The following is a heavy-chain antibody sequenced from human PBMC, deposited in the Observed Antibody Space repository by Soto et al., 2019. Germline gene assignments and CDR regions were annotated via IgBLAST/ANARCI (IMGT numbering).Heavy chain of an antibody. CDR2: ISWNSGSI. J-gene: IGHJ3*02. V-gene: IGHV3-9*01. CDR1: GLTFDDYA. Sequence: GGSLRLSCAASGLTFDDYAMHWVRQAPGKGLEWVSGISWNSGSIGYADSVKGRFTISRDNAKNSLYLQMNSLRAEDTALYYCAKDIGGSSWYDAFDIWGQGTMVTVSS. D-gene: IGHD6-13*01. CDR3: AKDIGGSSWYDAFDI.